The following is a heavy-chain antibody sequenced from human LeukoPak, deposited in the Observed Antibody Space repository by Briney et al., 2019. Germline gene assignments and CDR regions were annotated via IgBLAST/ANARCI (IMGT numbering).Heavy chain of an antibody. V-gene: IGHV4-4*07. Sequence: PSETLSLTCTVSAGFINNYYWNWIRQPAGKGLEWIGRIYVRGTTDYNPSLKSRVTMSIDTSKNQFSLQLTSVTAADTAVYYCGRGRGNTMVSDDWGQGTMVTVSS. CDR2: IYVRGTT. J-gene: IGHJ3*01. D-gene: IGHD2-8*01. CDR3: GRGRGNTMVSDD. CDR1: AGFINNYY.